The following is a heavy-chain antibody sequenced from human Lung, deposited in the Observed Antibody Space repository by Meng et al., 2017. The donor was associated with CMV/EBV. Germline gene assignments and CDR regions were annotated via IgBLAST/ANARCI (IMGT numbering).Heavy chain of an antibody. D-gene: IGHD4-17*01. CDR2: IYHSGST. CDR1: GDSIITSNW. V-gene: IGHV4-4*02. J-gene: IGHJ4*02. CDR3: ARVKHEFGDYGPFDY. Sequence: QVQLQESGPGLVKPSGTLSLICAVSGDSIITSNWWSWVRQPPGKGLEWIGEIYHSGSTKYNPSIKGRVTISMDKSKNQFSLNLTSVTAADTAVYYCARVKHEFGDYGPFDYWGQGSLVTVSS.